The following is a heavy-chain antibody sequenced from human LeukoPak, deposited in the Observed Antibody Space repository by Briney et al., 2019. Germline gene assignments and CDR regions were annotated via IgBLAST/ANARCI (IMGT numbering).Heavy chain of an antibody. Sequence: SGPTLVNPTQTLTLTCTFSGFSLSTGGMCVSWIRQPPGKALEWLARIDWGDDKYYNTSLKTRLTISKDTSKNQVVLTMTNMDPVDTATYYCARTDSNGYYSDYWGQGTLVTVSS. J-gene: IGHJ4*02. CDR2: IDWGDDK. V-gene: IGHV2-70*11. CDR1: GFSLSTGGMC. CDR3: ARTDSNGYYSDY. D-gene: IGHD3-22*01.